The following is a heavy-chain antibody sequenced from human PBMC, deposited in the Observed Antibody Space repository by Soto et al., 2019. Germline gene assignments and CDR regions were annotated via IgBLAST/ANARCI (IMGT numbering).Heavy chain of an antibody. V-gene: IGHV4-30-4*01. CDR1: CGSISSGDYY. CDR3: ARTYGGDYFDS. Sequence: QVQLQESGPGLVKPSQTLSLTCTVSCGSISSGDYYWAWIRQPPGKGLEWIGHIYYRGRTYYNPSLESRVTISVDTSKNQFSLNLNSVTASDTAVYFCARTYGGDYFDSWGQGTLVSVS. CDR2: IYYRGRT. D-gene: IGHD2-21*01. J-gene: IGHJ4*02.